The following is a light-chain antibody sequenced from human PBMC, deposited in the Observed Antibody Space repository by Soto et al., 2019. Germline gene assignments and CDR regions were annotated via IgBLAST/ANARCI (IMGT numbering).Light chain of an antibody. Sequence: QSVLTQPPSASGTPGQRVTISYSGSTSNIGSTTVSWFQLLPGTAPKLLISTNDQRPSGVPDRFSGSKSGTSASLAISGLQSEDDADYYCAAWDDSLNGFVFGTGTKVTVL. CDR2: TND. V-gene: IGLV1-44*01. CDR1: TSNIGSTT. CDR3: AAWDDSLNGFV. J-gene: IGLJ1*01.